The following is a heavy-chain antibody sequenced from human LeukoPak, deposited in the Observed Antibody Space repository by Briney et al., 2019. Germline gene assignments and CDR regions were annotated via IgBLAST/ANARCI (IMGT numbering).Heavy chain of an antibody. Sequence: SETLSLTCTVSGGSISSYYWSWIRQAPGKGLEWIGYIYYSGSTNYDPSLKSRVIISVDTSKNQFSLKVSSVTAADTAVYYCARVFDSGSQAYFYYMDVWGKGTTVTIFS. CDR2: IYYSGST. CDR3: ARVFDSGSQAYFYYMDV. V-gene: IGHV4-59*01. CDR1: GGSISSYY. D-gene: IGHD3-10*01. J-gene: IGHJ6*03.